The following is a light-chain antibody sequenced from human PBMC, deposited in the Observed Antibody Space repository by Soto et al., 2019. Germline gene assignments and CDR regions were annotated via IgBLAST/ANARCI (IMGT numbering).Light chain of an antibody. CDR3: QQYNNWLGT. CDR1: QSVSTN. Sequence: EIVMTQSPATLSVSPGERATLSCRASQSVSTNLAWYQQTPGQAPRLLIFGASARATGIPARFSGSGSGTEFTLPISSLQSEDFAVYYCQQYNNWLGTFGQGTKVGIK. V-gene: IGKV3-15*01. CDR2: GAS. J-gene: IGKJ1*01.